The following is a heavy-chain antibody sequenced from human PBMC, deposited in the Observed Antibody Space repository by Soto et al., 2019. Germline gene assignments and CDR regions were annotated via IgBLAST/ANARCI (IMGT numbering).Heavy chain of an antibody. V-gene: IGHV1-8*01. CDR1: GYTFTSYD. J-gene: IGHJ6*02. Sequence: ASVKVSCKASGYTFTSYDINWVRQATGQGLEWMGWMNPNSGNTGYAQKFQGRVTMTRNTSISTAYMELSSLRSEDTAVYYCARIAYYDFWSGYYAPYYYYGMDVWGQGTTVTVSS. D-gene: IGHD3-3*01. CDR2: MNPNSGNT. CDR3: ARIAYYDFWSGYYAPYYYYGMDV.